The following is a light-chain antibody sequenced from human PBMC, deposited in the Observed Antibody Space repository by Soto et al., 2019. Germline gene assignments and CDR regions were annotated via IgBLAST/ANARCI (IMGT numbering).Light chain of an antibody. J-gene: IGKJ2*01. CDR3: QLYRNSLYT. V-gene: IGKV3-20*01. CDR2: ETS. Sequence: EVVLTQSPGTLSLSRGERATLSCRASQSVSSSYLAWYQQKPGQAPRLLIYETSTRATGIPDRFSGSGSGVDFTLTISRLEPEDFAVYYCQLYRNSLYTFGQGTNLEIK. CDR1: QSVSSSY.